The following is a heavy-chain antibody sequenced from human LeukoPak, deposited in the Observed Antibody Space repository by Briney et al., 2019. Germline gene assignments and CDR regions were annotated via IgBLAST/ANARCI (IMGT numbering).Heavy chain of an antibody. D-gene: IGHD6-13*01. Sequence: SETLSLICTVSGGSISSGNYYWSWIRQPAGKGLEWIGSIYYSGSTYYNPSLKSRVTISVDTSKNQFYLKLSPVTAADTAVYYCARLIWRSSSYWFDPWGQGTLVTVSS. CDR1: GGSISSGNYY. CDR3: ARLIWRSSSYWFDP. CDR2: IYYSGST. J-gene: IGHJ5*02. V-gene: IGHV4-39*01.